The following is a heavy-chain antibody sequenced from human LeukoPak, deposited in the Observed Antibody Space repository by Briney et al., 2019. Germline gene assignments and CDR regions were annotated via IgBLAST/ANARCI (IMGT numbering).Heavy chain of an antibody. CDR2: FSRSGPDT. CDR1: GFTFGSSA. D-gene: IGHD6-13*01. CDR3: AKGSLGSWYYFDY. J-gene: IGHJ4*02. Sequence: GGSLRLSCAASGFTFGSSAMSWVRQAPGKGPEWVSTFSRSGPDTYYADSMKGRFTIFRDNSKNTLYLQMNSLRAEDTAVYYCAKGSLGSWYYFDYWGQGTLVTVSS. V-gene: IGHV3-23*01.